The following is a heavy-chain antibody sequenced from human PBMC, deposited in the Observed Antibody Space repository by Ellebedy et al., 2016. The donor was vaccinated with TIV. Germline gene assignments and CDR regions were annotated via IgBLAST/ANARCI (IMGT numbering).Heavy chain of an antibody. D-gene: IGHD5-24*01. Sequence: GESLKISCAASGFTFSSYAMSWVRQAPGKGLEWVSAISGSGGSTYYADSVKGRFTISRDNSKNTLYLQMNSLRAEDTAVYYCASRRDDAFDIWGQGTMVTVSS. CDR2: ISGSGGST. CDR3: ASRRDDAFDI. V-gene: IGHV3-23*01. CDR1: GFTFSSYA. J-gene: IGHJ3*02.